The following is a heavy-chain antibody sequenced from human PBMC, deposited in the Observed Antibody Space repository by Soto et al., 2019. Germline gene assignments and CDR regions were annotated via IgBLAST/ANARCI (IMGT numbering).Heavy chain of an antibody. J-gene: IGHJ4*02. Sequence: PGGSLRLSCAASGFTFSRYTMHWVRQAPGKGLDWVAVISYDGSDKYYADSVKGRFSISRDNSKNTLYLQINSLRAEDTAVFYCAGATDPYSRGWLFDYWGQGTPVTVSS. D-gene: IGHD6-19*01. V-gene: IGHV3-30-3*01. CDR1: GFTFSRYT. CDR2: ISYDGSDK. CDR3: AGATDPYSRGWLFDY.